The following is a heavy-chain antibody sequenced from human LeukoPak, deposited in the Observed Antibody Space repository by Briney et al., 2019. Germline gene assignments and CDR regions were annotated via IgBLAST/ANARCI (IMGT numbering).Heavy chain of an antibody. D-gene: IGHD1-26*01. J-gene: IGHJ3*02. V-gene: IGHV3-30*02. Sequence: GGSLRLSCAAPGFTFSSYVMHWVRQAPGKRVGRVAFIRYDGTNRYYADSVKGRFTISGDSSKNTLYLQMNSLRAEDTAVYYCAKSTIVGATVDAFDIWGQGTMVTVSS. CDR3: AKSTIVGATVDAFDI. CDR2: IRYDGTNR. CDR1: GFTFSSYV.